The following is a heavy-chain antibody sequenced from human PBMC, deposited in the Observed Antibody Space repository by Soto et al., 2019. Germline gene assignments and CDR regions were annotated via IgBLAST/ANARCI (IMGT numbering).Heavy chain of an antibody. CDR1: GGTFSSYT. Sequence: QVQLVQSGAEVKKPGSSVKVSCKASGGTFSSYTISWVRQAPGQGLEWMGRIIPILGIANYAQKFQGRVTITADKSTSTAYMELSSLRSEDTAVYYCAISTVTTLVYSYYYGMDVWGQGTTVTVSS. CDR3: AISTVTTLVYSYYYGMDV. J-gene: IGHJ6*02. V-gene: IGHV1-69*02. D-gene: IGHD4-17*01. CDR2: IIPILGIA.